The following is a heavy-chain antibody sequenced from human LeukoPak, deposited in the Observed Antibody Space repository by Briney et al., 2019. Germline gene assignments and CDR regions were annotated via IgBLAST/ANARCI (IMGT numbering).Heavy chain of an antibody. D-gene: IGHD3-10*01. CDR1: GFTFTSAW. J-gene: IGHJ5*02. CDR2: MNEDGSGR. CDR3: AAWFGESVP. Sequence: GGSLRLSCAASGFTFTSAWMSWLRRTPEKGLEWVAHMNEDGSGRFYVDSAKGRFTISRDDTQNSVYLQMNSLRDEDTAVYYCAAWFGESVPWGQGTLVTVSS. V-gene: IGHV3-7*01.